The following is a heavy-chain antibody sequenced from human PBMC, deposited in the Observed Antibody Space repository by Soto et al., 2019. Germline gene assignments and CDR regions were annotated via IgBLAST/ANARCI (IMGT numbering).Heavy chain of an antibody. CDR3: APESMYVVVVGSTRDHYYGIDV. D-gene: IGHD2-15*01. V-gene: IGHV3-23*01. CDR2: ITVTDGRR. Sequence: EGQLLESGGGLVRPGGSLTLSCAGSGFTFSRYAMTWVRQAPGKGLEWVSSITVTDGRRKYADSVKGRFTISTDTHKNIVYLQMNSLRVEDTALYYCAPESMYVVVVGSTRDHYYGIDVWGQVTPVIVS. J-gene: IGHJ6*02. CDR1: GFTFSRYA.